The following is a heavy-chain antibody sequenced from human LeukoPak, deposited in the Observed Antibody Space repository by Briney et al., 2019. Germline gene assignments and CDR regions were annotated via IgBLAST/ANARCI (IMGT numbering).Heavy chain of an antibody. CDR3: AGSSGWTGLDY. CDR1: GASISGHY. D-gene: IGHD6-19*01. CDR2: LYYSGTS. Sequence: SETLSLTCTVSGASISGHYWSWIRQSPGEGLEWIGCLYYSGTSNYNPSLKSRVTMSGDASTNQFSLKLTSVTAADTAVYYCAGSSGWTGLDYWGQGTLVAVSS. J-gene: IGHJ4*02. V-gene: IGHV4-59*11.